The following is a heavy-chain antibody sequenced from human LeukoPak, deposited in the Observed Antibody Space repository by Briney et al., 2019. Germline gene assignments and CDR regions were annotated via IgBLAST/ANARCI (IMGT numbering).Heavy chain of an antibody. V-gene: IGHV1-69*05. CDR1: GGTFNNSA. CDR2: IIPLFGTA. J-gene: IGHJ5*02. Sequence: SVKVSCKPSGGTFNNSAISCVRQAPGQGLEWLGGIIPLFGTAVYAQKLQGRVTITKDESTRTVYLELTSLTSDDTAVYYCAIDVHGDYGSGWFDPWGQGTLVSVSS. CDR3: AIDVHGDYGSGWFDP. D-gene: IGHD4-17*01.